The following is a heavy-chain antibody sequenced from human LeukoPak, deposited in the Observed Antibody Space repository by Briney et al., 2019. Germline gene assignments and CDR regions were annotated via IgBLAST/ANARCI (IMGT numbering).Heavy chain of an antibody. J-gene: IGHJ4*02. Sequence: GGSLRLSCAASGFMFSSYSVNWVRQAPGKGLEWVSYISSSSSTIYYADSVKGRFTISRDNAKNSLYLQMNSLRAEDTAVYYCARVRNDYNPGAIDYWGQGTPVTVSS. D-gene: IGHD5-24*01. CDR2: ISSSSSTI. CDR3: ARVRNDYNPGAIDY. V-gene: IGHV3-48*04. CDR1: GFMFSSYS.